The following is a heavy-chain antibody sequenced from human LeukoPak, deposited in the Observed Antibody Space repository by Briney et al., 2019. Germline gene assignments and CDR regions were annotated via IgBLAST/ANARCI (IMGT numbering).Heavy chain of an antibody. CDR2: VNPSGSS. V-gene: IGHV1-46*01. J-gene: IGHJ6*02. CDR1: GYTVTSYY. CDR3: ASVYKYGMDV. Sequence: ASVKVSCKASGYTVTSYYMHWVRQAPGQGLEWMAIVNPSGSSSYAQKFQGGATLTRATSTNTVYMELSGLRSEDTAVYYCASVYKYGMDVWGQGTTVVVSS.